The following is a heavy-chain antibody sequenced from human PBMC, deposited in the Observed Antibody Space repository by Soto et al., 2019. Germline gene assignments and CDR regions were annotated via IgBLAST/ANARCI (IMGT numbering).Heavy chain of an antibody. Sequence: QVQLVESGGGVVQPGRSLRLSCAASGFTLSSYAMHWVRQAPGKGLEWVAVISYDGSNKYYADSVKGRFTISRDNSKNTLYLQMNSLRAEDTAVYYCARGMVRGVIIPYYYYGMDVWGQGTTVTVSS. D-gene: IGHD3-10*01. J-gene: IGHJ6*02. CDR1: GFTLSSYA. V-gene: IGHV3-30-3*01. CDR2: ISYDGSNK. CDR3: ARGMVRGVIIPYYYYGMDV.